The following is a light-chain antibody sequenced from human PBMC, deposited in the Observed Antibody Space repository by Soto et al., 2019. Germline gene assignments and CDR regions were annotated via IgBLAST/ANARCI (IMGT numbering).Light chain of an antibody. CDR2: GAS. V-gene: IGKV3-20*01. CDR3: QQYGSSPFT. CDR1: QSVSSSY. J-gene: IGKJ3*01. Sequence: ESVLTQSPGTLSLSPGERATLSCRASQSVSSSYLAWYQQKPGQAPRLLIYGASSRATGIPDGFSGSGSGTDFTLTISRLEPDDFAVYYCQQYGSSPFTFGPGTKVDIK.